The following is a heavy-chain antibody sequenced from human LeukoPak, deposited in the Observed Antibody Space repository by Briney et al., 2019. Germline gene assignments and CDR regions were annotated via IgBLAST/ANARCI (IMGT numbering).Heavy chain of an antibody. J-gene: IGHJ4*02. D-gene: IGHD1-26*01. V-gene: IGHV4-39*07. Sequence: SETLSLTCTVSSGSISTSNYYWGWIRQPPGKGLEWIGSIYYSGSTYDNPSLQSRVTLSVDTSKNQFSLRLSSVTAADTAVYYCARSEWELNVDYWGQGTLVTVSS. CDR1: SGSISTSNYY. CDR2: IYYSGST. CDR3: ARSEWELNVDY.